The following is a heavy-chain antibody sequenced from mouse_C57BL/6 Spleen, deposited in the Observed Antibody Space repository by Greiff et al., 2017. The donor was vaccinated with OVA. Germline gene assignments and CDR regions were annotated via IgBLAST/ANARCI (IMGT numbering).Heavy chain of an antibody. V-gene: IGHV1-9*01. Sequence: QVQLQQSGAELMKPGASVKLSCKATGYTFTGYWIEWVKQRPGHGLEWIGEILPGSGSTNSNEKFKGKATFTADTSSNTAYMQLSSLTTEDSAIYYCARGTTVVAYYFDYWGQGTTLTVSS. D-gene: IGHD1-1*01. CDR3: ARGTTVVAYYFDY. J-gene: IGHJ2*01. CDR1: GYTFTGYW. CDR2: ILPGSGST.